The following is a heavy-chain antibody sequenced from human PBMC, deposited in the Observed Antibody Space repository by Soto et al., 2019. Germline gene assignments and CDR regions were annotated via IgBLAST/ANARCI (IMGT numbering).Heavy chain of an antibody. Sequence: GGSLRLSCAASGFTFSSYAMHWVRQDPGKGLEWVAVISYDGSNKYYADSVKGRFTISRDNSKNTLYLQMNSLRAEDTAVYYCARDSEWELPFGMDVWGQGTTVTVSS. D-gene: IGHD1-26*01. CDR2: ISYDGSNK. V-gene: IGHV3-30-3*01. CDR3: ARDSEWELPFGMDV. CDR1: GFTFSSYA. J-gene: IGHJ6*02.